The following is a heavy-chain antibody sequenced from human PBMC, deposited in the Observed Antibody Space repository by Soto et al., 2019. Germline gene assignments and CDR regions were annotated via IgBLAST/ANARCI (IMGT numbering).Heavy chain of an antibody. CDR2: VYYTGST. D-gene: IGHD2-21*02. Sequence: SETLSLTCTVSGASIRSTDYYWSWIRQAPGKGLEWIGYVYYTGSTCYNPSLMSRLTISVDTSKNQFSLKLTSVTAAETAVYYCVRTAREGAVAPHWFDRWGQGTQVTVSS. CDR3: VRTAREGAVAPHWFDR. CDR1: GASIRSTDYY. V-gene: IGHV4-30-4*01. J-gene: IGHJ5*02.